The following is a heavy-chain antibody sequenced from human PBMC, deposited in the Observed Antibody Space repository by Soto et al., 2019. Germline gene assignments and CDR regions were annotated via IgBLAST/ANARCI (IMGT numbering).Heavy chain of an antibody. V-gene: IGHV4-4*02. CDR3: GRSLEGAFLGRVIQTGSDP. CDR1: SGSISSSNW. D-gene: IGHD3-3*02. Sequence: PSETLSLTCAVSSGSISSSNWLSWVRQPPGKGLEWIGEIYHSGSTNYNPSLKSRVTISVDKSKNQFSLKLSSVTAADTAVYYWGRSLEGAFLGRVIQTGSDPGGKGTWAPVSS. J-gene: IGHJ5*02. CDR2: IYHSGST.